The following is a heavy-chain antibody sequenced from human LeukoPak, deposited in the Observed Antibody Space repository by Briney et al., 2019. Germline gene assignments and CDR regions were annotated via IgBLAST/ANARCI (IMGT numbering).Heavy chain of an antibody. CDR1: GFTFSTYG. CDR3: AKTGVSDVWGSHRTIDS. CDR2: ISNSGLST. V-gene: IGHV3-23*01. J-gene: IGHJ4*02. D-gene: IGHD3-16*02. Sequence: GGSLRLSCAASGFTFSTYGMTWVRQAPGKGLEWGAFISNSGLSTYYADYVKGRFTISRDNAKNTLYLEMNSLRIEDTAVYSCAKTGVSDVWGSHRTIDSWGQGIVVIVSS.